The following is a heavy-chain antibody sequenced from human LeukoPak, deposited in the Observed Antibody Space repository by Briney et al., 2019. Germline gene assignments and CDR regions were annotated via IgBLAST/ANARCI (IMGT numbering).Heavy chain of an antibody. V-gene: IGHV3-15*01. J-gene: IGHJ4*02. CDR2: IKSKNDDGTT. CDR3: AKVDNWKYGHHDF. CDR1: GFTFSNAW. D-gene: IGHD1-1*01. Sequence: GGSLRLSCAASGFTFSNAWMSWVRQTPGKGLEWVGRIKSKNDDGTTYYADSVKGRFTISRDNSKYTLSLQMNSLRTEDTAVYYCAKVDNWKYGHHDFWGQGTLVTVSS.